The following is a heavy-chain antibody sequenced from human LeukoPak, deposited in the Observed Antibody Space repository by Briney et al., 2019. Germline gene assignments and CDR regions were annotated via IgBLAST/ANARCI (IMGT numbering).Heavy chain of an antibody. J-gene: IGHJ3*02. V-gene: IGHV4-39*07. D-gene: IGHD3-22*01. CDR2: IYYSGST. CDR1: GGSISSSSYY. CDR3: ARESPEYYYDSSGYYSSAFDI. Sequence: PSETLSLTCTVSGGSISSSSYYWGWIRQPPGKGLEWIGSIYYSGSTYYNPSLKSRVTISVDKSKNQFSLKLSSVTAADTAVYYCARESPEYYYDSSGYYSSAFDIWGQGTMVTVSS.